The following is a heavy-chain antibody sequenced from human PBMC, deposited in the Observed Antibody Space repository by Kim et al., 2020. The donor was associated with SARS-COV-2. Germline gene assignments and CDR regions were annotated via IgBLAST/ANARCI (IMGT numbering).Heavy chain of an antibody. V-gene: IGHV3-15*01. CDR3: TTAGHMYYYDSSGYHY. J-gene: IGHJ4*02. D-gene: IGHD3-22*01. Sequence: PVKGRFTNSRDDSTNTLYLQMNSMKTEDTAVYYCTTAGHMYYYDSSGYHYWGQGTLVTVSS.